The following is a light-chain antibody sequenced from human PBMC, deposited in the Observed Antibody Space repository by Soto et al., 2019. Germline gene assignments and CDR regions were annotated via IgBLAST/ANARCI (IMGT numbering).Light chain of an antibody. J-gene: IGKJ1*01. V-gene: IGKV1-5*01. CDR1: QSISVW. CDR3: QQYNSYRT. CDR2: DAS. Sequence: EIQMTLSPSTLPASVGYSVEITCRARQSISVWLAWYQQKPGKAPKLLIYDASILESGVPSRFSGSASGTEFTLTISSLQPDDVATYYCQQYNSYRTFGQGTKVDI.